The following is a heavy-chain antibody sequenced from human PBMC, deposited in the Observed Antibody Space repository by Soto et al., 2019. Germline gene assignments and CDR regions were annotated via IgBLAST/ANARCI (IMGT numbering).Heavy chain of an antibody. V-gene: IGHV1-2*02. J-gene: IGHJ5*01. Sequence: QVQLVQSGAEVKKPGASVKVSCKASVFSVDTTYCIHWVRRAPGQGLEWIGSINPNNGDTNYAQEFQGRVTMTRYMSISTAYMEVSSLTSDDTAVDDCGSARSGPSADVGSWVHGTVVTFSS. CDR3: GSARSGPSADVGS. CDR1: VFSVDTTYC. CDR2: INPNNGDT. D-gene: IGHD2-15*01.